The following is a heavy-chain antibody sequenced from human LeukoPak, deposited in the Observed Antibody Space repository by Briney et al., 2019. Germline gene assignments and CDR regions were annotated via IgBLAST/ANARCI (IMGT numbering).Heavy chain of an antibody. V-gene: IGHV3-21*01. J-gene: IGHJ5*02. D-gene: IGHD2-2*01. CDR1: GFSFSSYD. Sequence: GGSLRLSCAASGFSFSSYDMNWVRQAPGKGLEWVSSISTTSTYIYYRYSVKGRFTISRDNARNSLYLQMNGLRAEDTAVYYCAIADCFSSTCYLRSSWLDPWGQGTLVTVSS. CDR2: ISTTSTYI. CDR3: AIADCFSSTCYLRSSWLDP.